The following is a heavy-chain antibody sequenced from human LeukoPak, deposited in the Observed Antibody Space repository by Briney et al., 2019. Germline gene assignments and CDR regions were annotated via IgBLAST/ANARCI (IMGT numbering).Heavy chain of an antibody. CDR2: ISWNSGSI. Sequence: GRSLRLSCAASGFTFDDYAMHWVRQAPGKGLEWVSGISWNSGSIGYADSVKGRFTISRDNSKNTLYLQMNSLRAEDTAVYYCARMYYYDSSWAFDIWGQGTMVTVSS. CDR1: GFTFDDYA. D-gene: IGHD3-22*01. V-gene: IGHV3-9*01. J-gene: IGHJ3*02. CDR3: ARMYYYDSSWAFDI.